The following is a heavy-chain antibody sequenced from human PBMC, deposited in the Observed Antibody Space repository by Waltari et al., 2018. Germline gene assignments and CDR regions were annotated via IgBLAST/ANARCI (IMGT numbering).Heavy chain of an antibody. CDR1: GGSISTNYN. CDR2: AKYRGST. Sequence: QLQLQESGPGLVKPSETLSLTCTVSGGSISTNYNWGWMRQSPGKGLEWMGNAKYRGSTFYNPSLNSRGTISLDTWKNQFSLRLSSVTAADTAVYFCVRIAFGDDGGYVQHWVQGNMDTVSS. J-gene: IGHJ1*01. CDR3: VRIAFGDDGGYVQH. V-gene: IGHV4-39*01. D-gene: IGHD4-17*01.